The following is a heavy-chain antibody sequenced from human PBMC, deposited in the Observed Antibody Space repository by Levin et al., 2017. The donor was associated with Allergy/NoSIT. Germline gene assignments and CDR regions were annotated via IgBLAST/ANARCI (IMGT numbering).Heavy chain of an antibody. D-gene: IGHD3-22*01. Sequence: ASVKVSCKASRYIFSDYFIHWVRQAPGQGLEWMGWINPHSGDTKYAQEFPGRVTMTRDTSISTAYMELTRLTSDDTAVYYCARDLYNDDSVFGYWGQGTLVNVFS. CDR1: RYIFSDYF. V-gene: IGHV1-2*02. CDR3: ARDLYNDDSVFGY. CDR2: INPHSGDT. J-gene: IGHJ4*02.